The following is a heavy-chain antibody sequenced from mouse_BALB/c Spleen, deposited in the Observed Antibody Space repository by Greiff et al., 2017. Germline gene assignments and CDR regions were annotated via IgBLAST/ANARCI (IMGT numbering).Heavy chain of an antibody. CDR3: ARHKGQVYYAMDY. V-gene: IGHV5-6-2*01. D-gene: IGHD3-2*02. J-gene: IGHJ4*01. Sequence: EVKLVESGGGLVKLGGSLKLSCAASGFTFSSYYMSWVRQTPEKRLELVAAINSNGGSTYYPDTVKGRFTISRDNAKNTLYLQMSSLKSEDTALYYCARHKGQVYYAMDYWGQGTSVTVSS. CDR2: INSNGGST. CDR1: GFTFSSYY.